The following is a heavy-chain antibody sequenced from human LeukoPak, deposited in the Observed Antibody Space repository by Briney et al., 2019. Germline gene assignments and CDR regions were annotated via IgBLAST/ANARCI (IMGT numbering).Heavy chain of an antibody. CDR1: GYTFTNYT. Sequence: SVKVSCKASGYTFTNYTLNWVRQAPGQGLEWMGGITPIFGTANYAQKFQGRVTITAIDSMSTAYMELSSLRSEDTAVYYCARGWLAETTVLTPYNYWGQGTLVTVSS. CDR3: ARGWLAETTVLTPYNY. V-gene: IGHV1-69*13. J-gene: IGHJ4*02. D-gene: IGHD4-23*01. CDR2: ITPIFGTA.